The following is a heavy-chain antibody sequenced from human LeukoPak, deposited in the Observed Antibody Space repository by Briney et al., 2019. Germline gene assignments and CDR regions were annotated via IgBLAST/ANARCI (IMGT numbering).Heavy chain of an antibody. CDR1: GYSISTGYY. CDR3: ARERSGWLFDY. J-gene: IGHJ4*02. D-gene: IGHD6-19*01. CDR2: FYHGGST. Sequence: SETLSLTCTVSGYSISTGYYWDWIRQPPGKGLEWIGTFYHGGSTYYNPSLKSRVTISVDTSKNQFSLNLSSVTAADTAVYYCARERSGWLFDYWGQGTLVTVSS. V-gene: IGHV4-38-2*02.